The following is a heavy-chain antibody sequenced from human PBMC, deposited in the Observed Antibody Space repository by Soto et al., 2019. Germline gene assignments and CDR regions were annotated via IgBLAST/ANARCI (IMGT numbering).Heavy chain of an antibody. CDR2: VYYTGST. Sequence: SETLSLTCTVSGASIRSTDYYWSWIRQAPGKGLEWIGYVYYTGSTYYNPSLMSRLTISVDTSKNQFSLKLTSVTAAETAVYYCVRTAREGAVAPHWFDRWGQGAQVTVSS. CDR3: VRTAREGAVAPHWFDR. D-gene: IGHD2-21*02. CDR1: GASIRSTDYY. J-gene: IGHJ5*02. V-gene: IGHV4-30-4*01.